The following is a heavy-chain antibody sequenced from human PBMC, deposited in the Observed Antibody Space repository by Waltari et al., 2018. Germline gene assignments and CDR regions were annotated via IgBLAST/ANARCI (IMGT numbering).Heavy chain of an antibody. Sequence: QVQLVQSGAEVKKPGSSVKVSCQADGGSFSSYGISWVRQAPGQGLEWMGGIIPTLGTGRYAQKFQGRVTIIADESTRTSYLELSSLRSEDTAVYYCARLGQELVQRWYFEFWGQGTLVTVSS. D-gene: IGHD6-13*01. J-gene: IGHJ4*02. CDR3: ARLGQELVQRWYFEF. CDR1: GGSFSSYG. V-gene: IGHV1-69*12. CDR2: IIPTLGTG.